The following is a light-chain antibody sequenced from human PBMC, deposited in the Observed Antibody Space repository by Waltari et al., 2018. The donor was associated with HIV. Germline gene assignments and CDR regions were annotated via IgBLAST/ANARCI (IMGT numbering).Light chain of an antibody. V-gene: IGKV1-9*01. J-gene: IGKJ2*03. CDR3: QQLNSYPHS. Sequence: IQLTQSPSFLSASVGDRVTITCRASQGVRTYLAWYQQNPGKAPKLLIYGAYTLQSGVPSRFSGRGSGTEFTQTISSLQPGDSAIYYCQQLNSYPHSFGQGTKLEIK. CDR1: QGVRTY. CDR2: GAY.